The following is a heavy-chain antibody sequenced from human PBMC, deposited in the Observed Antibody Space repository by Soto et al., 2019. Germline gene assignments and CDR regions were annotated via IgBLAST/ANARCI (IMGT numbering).Heavy chain of an antibody. CDR2: IYYSGST. V-gene: IGHV4-31*03. D-gene: IGHD3-9*01. CDR1: GGSISSGGYD. CDR3: ARAYYDILTGFDY. Sequence: QVQLQESGPGLVKPSQTLSLTCTVSGGSISSGGYDWSWIRQHPGKGLEWIGYIYYSGSTYYNPSLKSRVTISVDTSKNQFSLKLSSVTAADTAVYYCARAYYDILTGFDYWGQGTLVTVSS. J-gene: IGHJ4*02.